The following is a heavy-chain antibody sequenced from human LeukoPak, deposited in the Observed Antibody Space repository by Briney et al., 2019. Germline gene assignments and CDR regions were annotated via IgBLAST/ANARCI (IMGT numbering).Heavy chain of an antibody. CDR3: ARCPGWYTFDL. V-gene: IGHV3-48*04. CDR1: GFTFSTYS. Sequence: GGSLRLSCAASGFTFSTYSMNWVRQAPGRGLEWVSYIHGTSGTIYYADSVKGRFTISRDNAKNSLYLHMNTLRAEDTAVYYCARCPGWYTFDLWGQGTMVAVSS. D-gene: IGHD6-19*01. CDR2: IHGTSGTI. J-gene: IGHJ3*01.